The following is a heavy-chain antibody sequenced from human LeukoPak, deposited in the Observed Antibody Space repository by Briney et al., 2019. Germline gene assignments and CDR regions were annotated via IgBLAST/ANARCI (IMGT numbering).Heavy chain of an antibody. CDR1: GSTLTKIS. J-gene: IGHJ4*02. Sequence: GASVKVSCTVSGSTLTKISIDWVRQAPGKGLEWMGSLSPREGETSHAQKFQGRFNMTADTSTDTAYMEMSSLDSGDTAVYYCATGAMVYDYWGQGTLVIVSS. D-gene: IGHD3-10*01. V-gene: IGHV1-24*01. CDR3: ATGAMVYDY. CDR2: LSPREGET.